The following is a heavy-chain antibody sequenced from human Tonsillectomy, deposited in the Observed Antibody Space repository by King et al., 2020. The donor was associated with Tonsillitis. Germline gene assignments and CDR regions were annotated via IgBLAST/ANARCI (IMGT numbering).Heavy chain of an antibody. D-gene: IGHD3-22*01. CDR1: GFTFSSYA. V-gene: IGHV3-30*02. CDR2: IRFDGSNK. J-gene: IGHJ4*02. Sequence: QVQLVESGGGVVQPGGSLRLSCAASGFTFSSYAMHWVRQAPGKGLEWVAFIRFDGSNKYYADSVKGRFTISRDNSKNTPYLQMNILRAEDTAVYYCAKEPPSSGYYPFDYWGQGTLVTVSS. CDR3: AKEPPSSGYYPFDY.